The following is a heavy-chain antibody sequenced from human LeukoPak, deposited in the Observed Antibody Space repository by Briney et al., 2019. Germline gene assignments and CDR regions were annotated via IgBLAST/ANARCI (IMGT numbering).Heavy chain of an antibody. J-gene: IGHJ4*02. Sequence: SVKVSCKASGGTFSSYAISWVRQAPGQGLEWMGGIIPIFGTANYAQKFQGRVTITTDESTSTAYMELSSLRSEDTAVYYCASTSLGCSGGSCPIDYWGQGTLVTVSS. CDR2: IIPIFGTA. CDR3: ASTSLGCSGGSCPIDY. D-gene: IGHD2-15*01. V-gene: IGHV1-69*05. CDR1: GGTFSSYA.